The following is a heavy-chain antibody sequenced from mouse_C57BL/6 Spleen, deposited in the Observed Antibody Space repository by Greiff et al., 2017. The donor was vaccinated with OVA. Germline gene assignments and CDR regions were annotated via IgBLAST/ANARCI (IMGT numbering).Heavy chain of an antibody. CDR1: GYSITSGYD. CDR3: ARGGSGIAFDY. Sequence: EVKLEESGPGMVKPSQSLSLTCTVTGYSITSGYDWHWIRHFPGNKLEWMGYISYSGSTNYNPSLKSRISITHDTSKNHFFLKLNSVTTEDTATYYCARGGSGIAFDYWGQGTTLTVSS. D-gene: IGHD4-1*01. J-gene: IGHJ2*01. V-gene: IGHV3-1*01. CDR2: ISYSGST.